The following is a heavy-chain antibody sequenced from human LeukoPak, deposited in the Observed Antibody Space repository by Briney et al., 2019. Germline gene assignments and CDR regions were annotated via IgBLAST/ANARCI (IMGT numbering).Heavy chain of an antibody. Sequence: ETLSLTCTVSGGSISSSSYYWGWIRQAPGKGLEWVSAISGSGGSTYYADSVEGRFTISRDNSKNTLYLQMNSLRAEDTAVYYCAKGLGSGSFFDYWGQGTLVTVSS. CDR2: ISGSGGST. D-gene: IGHD3-10*01. J-gene: IGHJ4*02. V-gene: IGHV3-23*01. CDR1: GGSISSSSYY. CDR3: AKGLGSGSFFDY.